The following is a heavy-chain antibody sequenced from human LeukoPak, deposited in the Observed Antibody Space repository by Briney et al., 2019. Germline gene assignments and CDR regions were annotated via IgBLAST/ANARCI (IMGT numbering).Heavy chain of an antibody. CDR2: ISSSSSYI. CDR3: VRGDYEGSES. CDR1: GFTFTSYS. D-gene: IGHD4-17*01. V-gene: IGHV3-21*01. Sequence: GGSLRLSCAASGFTFTSYSMNWVRQAPGKGLEGGSSISSSSSYIYYADSVKGRFTISRDNAKNSLYLQMNSLRAEDTAVYYCVRGDYEGSESWGQGTLVTVSS. J-gene: IGHJ5*02.